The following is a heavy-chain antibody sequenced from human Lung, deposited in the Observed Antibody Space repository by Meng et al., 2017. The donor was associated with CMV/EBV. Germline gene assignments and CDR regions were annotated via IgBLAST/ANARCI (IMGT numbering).Heavy chain of an antibody. CDR2: ITKEGTT. CDR1: GFTFSDFA. D-gene: IGHD3-16*01. J-gene: IGHJ5*02. V-gene: IGHV3-23*01. CDR3: AMGSDAYA. Sequence: EVQLCEYGGGLVKPGGSLRLSCAASGFTFSDFAMTWVRQVPGQGLEWVSIITKEGTTYYAESVNGRFSITRDNFKNTVYVDMKTLRAEDTALYYCAMGSDAYAWGQGTLVTVSS.